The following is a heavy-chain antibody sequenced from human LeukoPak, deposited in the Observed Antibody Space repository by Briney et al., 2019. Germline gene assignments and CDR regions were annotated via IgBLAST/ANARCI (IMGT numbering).Heavy chain of an antibody. CDR2: IYPVDSDT. Sequence: GESLKISCKGSGYSFTSYWIGWVRQMPGKGLEWMGIIYPVDSDTRYSPSFQGQVTISADKSISTAYLQWSSLKASDTAMYYCASHIVGALDLNDAFDIWGQGTMVTVSS. V-gene: IGHV5-51*01. CDR1: GYSFTSYW. CDR3: ASHIVGALDLNDAFDI. J-gene: IGHJ3*02. D-gene: IGHD1-26*01.